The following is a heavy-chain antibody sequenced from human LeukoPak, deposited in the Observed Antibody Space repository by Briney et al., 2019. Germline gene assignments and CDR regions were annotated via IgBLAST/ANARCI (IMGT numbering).Heavy chain of an antibody. J-gene: IGHJ3*02. V-gene: IGHV3-23*01. D-gene: IGHD3-3*01. CDR2: LSISGDNT. CDR1: GFTLSSYA. Sequence: GGSLRLSCAASGFTLSSYAMSWVRQAPGKGLEWVSALSISGDNTYYTDSVKGRFTISRDSSTNTLYLQMNSLRAEDTAVYYCARDRDVLRFLEWLLPGGAFDIWGQGTMVTVSS. CDR3: ARDRDVLRFLEWLLPGGAFDI.